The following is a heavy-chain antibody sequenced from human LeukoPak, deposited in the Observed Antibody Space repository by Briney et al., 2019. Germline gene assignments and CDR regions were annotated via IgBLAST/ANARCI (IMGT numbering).Heavy chain of an antibody. D-gene: IGHD6-19*01. CDR3: VKGSGFYLDY. V-gene: IGHV3-30*02. J-gene: IGHJ4*02. Sequence: GGSLRLSCAASGFTFSSYGMHWVRQAPGKGLEWVAFIRYDGSNKYYADSVKGRFISSRDNSKNTLYLQMSSLTVEDSAVYFCVKGSGFYLDYWGQGTMVTVSS. CDR2: IRYDGSNK. CDR1: GFTFSSYG.